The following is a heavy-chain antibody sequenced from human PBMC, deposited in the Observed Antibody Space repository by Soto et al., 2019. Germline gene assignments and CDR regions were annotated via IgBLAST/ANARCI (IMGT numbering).Heavy chain of an antibody. Sequence: LRLSCAASGFTFSSYAMSWVRQAPGKGLEWVSAISGSGGSTYYADSVKGRFTISRDNSKNTLYLQMNSLRAEDTAVYYCAKDRPDYSSGWYTLDYWGQGTLVTVSS. CDR2: ISGSGGST. V-gene: IGHV3-23*01. D-gene: IGHD6-19*01. CDR1: GFTFSSYA. J-gene: IGHJ4*02. CDR3: AKDRPDYSSGWYTLDY.